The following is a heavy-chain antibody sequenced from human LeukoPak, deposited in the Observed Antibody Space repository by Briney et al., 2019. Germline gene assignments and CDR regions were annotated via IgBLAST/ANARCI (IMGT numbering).Heavy chain of an antibody. J-gene: IGHJ4*02. CDR3: ASGGGGYCSSTSCYAVWNSPFGY. V-gene: IGHV4-39*01. Sequence: SETLSLTCTVSGGSISSSSYYWGWIRQPPGKGLEWIGSVYYSGSTYYNPSLKSRVTISVDTSKNQFSLKLSSVTAADTAVYYCASGGGGYCSSTSCYAVWNSPFGYWGQGTLVTVSS. CDR1: GGSISSSSYY. D-gene: IGHD2-2*01. CDR2: VYYSGST.